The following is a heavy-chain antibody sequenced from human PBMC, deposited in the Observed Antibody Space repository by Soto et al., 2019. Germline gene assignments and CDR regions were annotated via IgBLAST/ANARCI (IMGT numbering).Heavy chain of an antibody. Sequence: ASVKVSCKASGYTFTGYYMHWVRQAPGQGLEWMGWINPNSGGTNYAQKFQGRVTMTRDTSISTAYMELSRLRSDDTAVYYCARVAGLGDSSSSRKYYYYGMDVWGQGTTVTVS. D-gene: IGHD6-13*01. CDR3: ARVAGLGDSSSSRKYYYYGMDV. J-gene: IGHJ6*02. V-gene: IGHV1-2*02. CDR2: INPNSGGT. CDR1: GYTFTGYY.